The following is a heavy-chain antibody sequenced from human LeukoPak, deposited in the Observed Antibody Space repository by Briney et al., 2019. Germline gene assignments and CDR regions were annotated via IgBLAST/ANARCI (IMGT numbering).Heavy chain of an antibody. Sequence: PSETLSLTCTVSGGSISDSYWSWIRHPAGEGLEWIGRFYISGSTNYNPSLKSRVTMSVDTSKNQFSLKLSSVTAADRAVYYCARGAAGPGLAYFDYWGQGTLVSVSS. CDR3: ARGAAGPGLAYFDY. V-gene: IGHV4-4*07. CDR2: FYISGST. J-gene: IGHJ4*02. D-gene: IGHD6-13*01. CDR1: GGSISDSY.